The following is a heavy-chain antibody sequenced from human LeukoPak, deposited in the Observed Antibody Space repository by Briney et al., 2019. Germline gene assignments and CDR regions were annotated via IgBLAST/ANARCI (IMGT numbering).Heavy chain of an antibody. CDR3: ARSTGDYYDSMENAFDI. J-gene: IGHJ3*02. CDR1: GRSISSYY. Sequence: SETLSLTCTVSGRSISSYYWSWIRQPPGKGLEWIGYIFYSGSTNYNPSLRSRVTISVDKSKNQFSLKLSSVTAADTAVYYCARSTGDYYDSMENAFDIWGQGTKVTVSS. V-gene: IGHV4-59*12. D-gene: IGHD3-22*01. CDR2: IFYSGST.